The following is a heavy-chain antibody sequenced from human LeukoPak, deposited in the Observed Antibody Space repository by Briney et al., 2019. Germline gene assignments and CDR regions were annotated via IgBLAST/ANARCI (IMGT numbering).Heavy chain of an antibody. D-gene: IGHD6-13*01. J-gene: IGHJ4*02. V-gene: IGHV4-59*01. Sequence: SETLSLTCTVSGGSISSYYWSWIRQPPGKGLEWIGYIYYSGSTNYNPSLKSRVTISVDTSKNQFSLKLSSVTAADTAVYYCARVAAAGYFEYWGQGTLVTVSS. CDR3: ARVAAAGYFEY. CDR2: IYYSGST. CDR1: GGSISSYY.